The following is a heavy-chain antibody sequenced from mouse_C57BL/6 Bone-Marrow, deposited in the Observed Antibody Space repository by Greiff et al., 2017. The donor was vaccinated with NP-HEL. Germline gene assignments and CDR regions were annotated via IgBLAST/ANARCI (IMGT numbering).Heavy chain of an antibody. D-gene: IGHD1-1*01. CDR1: GYTFTSYW. Sequence: QVQLQQPGAELVKPGASVKLSCKASGYTFTSYWMHWVKQRPGRGLEWIGRIDPNSGGTKYNEKFKSKATLTVDKPSSTAYMQLSSLTSEDSAVYCFARKSGSSYNYFDYWGQGTTLTVSS. V-gene: IGHV1-72*01. CDR2: IDPNSGGT. CDR3: ARKSGSSYNYFDY. J-gene: IGHJ2*01.